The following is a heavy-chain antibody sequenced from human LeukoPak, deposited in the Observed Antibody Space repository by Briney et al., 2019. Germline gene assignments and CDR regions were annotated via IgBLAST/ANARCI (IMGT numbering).Heavy chain of an antibody. CDR3: ARDGGSGSYFIWFDP. D-gene: IGHD3-10*01. Sequence: GGSLRLSCAASGFTFSDYYMSWIRQAPGKGLEWVSYISSSGSTIYYADSVKGRFTISRDNAKSSLYLQMNSLRAEDTAVYYCARDGGSGSYFIWFDPWGQGTLVTVSS. V-gene: IGHV3-11*01. J-gene: IGHJ5*02. CDR2: ISSSGSTI. CDR1: GFTFSDYY.